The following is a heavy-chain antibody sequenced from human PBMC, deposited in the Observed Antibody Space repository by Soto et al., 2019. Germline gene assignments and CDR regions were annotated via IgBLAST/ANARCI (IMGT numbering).Heavy chain of an antibody. CDR1: GYSFTSYW. V-gene: IGHV5-10-1*01. CDR2: IDPSDSYT. CDR3: AREDIVVVPAAAALYYYGMDV. D-gene: IGHD2-2*01. J-gene: IGHJ6*02. Sequence: PGESLKISCKGSGYSFTSYWISWVRQMPGKGLEWMGRIDPSDSYTNYSPSFQGHVTISADKSISTAYLQWSSLKASDTAMYYCAREDIVVVPAAAALYYYGMDVWGQGTTVT.